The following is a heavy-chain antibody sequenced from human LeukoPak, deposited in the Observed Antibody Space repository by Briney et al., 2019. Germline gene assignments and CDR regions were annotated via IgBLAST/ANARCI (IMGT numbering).Heavy chain of an antibody. CDR3: TRHPAEGDY. CDR2: ITSDGSST. V-gene: IGHV3-74*01. D-gene: IGHD2-15*01. Sequence: GGSLRLSCAASGFTFSNYWMHWVRQAPGKGLVWVSRITSDGSSTNYADSVKGRFTISRDNAKNMLYLQMNSLRAEDTAVYYCTRHPAEGDYWGQGTLVTVSS. J-gene: IGHJ4*02. CDR1: GFTFSNYW.